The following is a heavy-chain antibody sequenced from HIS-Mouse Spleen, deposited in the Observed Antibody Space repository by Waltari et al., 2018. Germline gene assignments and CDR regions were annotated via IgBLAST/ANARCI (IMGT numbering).Heavy chain of an antibody. D-gene: IGHD1-26*01. J-gene: IGHJ5*02. CDR3: AKEGLIVGATNWFDP. CDR1: GFTFSSYG. V-gene: IGHV3-30*18. Sequence: QVQLVESGGGVVQPGRSLRLSCAASGFTFSSYGMHWVRQAPGKGLEWVAVRSYDGSNKYYEDSVKGRFTISRDNSKNTLYLQMNSLRAEDTAVYYCAKEGLIVGATNWFDPWGQGTLVTVSS. CDR2: RSYDGSNK.